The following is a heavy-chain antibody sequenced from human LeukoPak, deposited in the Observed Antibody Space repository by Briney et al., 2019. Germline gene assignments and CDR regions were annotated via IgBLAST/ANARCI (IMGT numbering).Heavy chain of an antibody. CDR3: ARDSIPVSSHVYYYYYMDV. Sequence: SETLSLTCAVYGGSFSGYYWSWIRQPPGKGLEWIGEINHSGSTNYNPSLKSRVTISVDTSKNQFSLKLSSVTAEDTAVYYCARDSIPVSSHVYYYYYMDVWGKGTTVTVSS. V-gene: IGHV4-34*01. CDR1: GGSFSGYY. CDR2: INHSGST. J-gene: IGHJ6*03. D-gene: IGHD6-6*01.